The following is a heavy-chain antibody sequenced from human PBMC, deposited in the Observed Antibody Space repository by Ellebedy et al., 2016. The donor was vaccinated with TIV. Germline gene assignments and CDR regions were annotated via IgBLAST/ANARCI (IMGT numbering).Heavy chain of an antibody. D-gene: IGHD2-21*01. CDR2: LYYSGST. J-gene: IGHJ6*02. CDR1: GGSISGSNCY. Sequence: SETLSLXXTVSGGSISGSNCYWGWIRQPPGQGLEWIGSLYYSGSTYYNPSLKSRVTIPADTSRNHFSLKLSPVTAADTAVYYCATYCIEAGCPEHDYYGMDVWGQGTTVTVS. CDR3: ATYCIEAGCPEHDYYGMDV. V-gene: IGHV4-39*07.